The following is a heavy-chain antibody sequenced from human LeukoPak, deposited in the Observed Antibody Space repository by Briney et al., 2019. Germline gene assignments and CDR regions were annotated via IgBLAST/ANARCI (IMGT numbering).Heavy chain of an antibody. CDR3: ARLRTAYSTSPFLDY. D-gene: IGHD6-6*01. V-gene: IGHV4-39*01. CDR1: GGSISSSDYY. CDR2: IYYSGST. J-gene: IGHJ4*02. Sequence: PSETLSLTCTVSGGSISSSDYYWGWLRQPPGKGLEWIGTIYYSGSTYHNPSLKSRVTISVDTSKNQFSLKLSSVTAADTAVYYRARLRTAYSTSPFLDYWGQGTLVTVSS.